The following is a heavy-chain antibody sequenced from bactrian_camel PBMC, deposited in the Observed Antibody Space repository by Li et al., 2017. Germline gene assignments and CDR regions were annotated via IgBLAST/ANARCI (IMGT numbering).Heavy chain of an antibody. CDR1: GYTYRTYS. D-gene: IGHD5*01. V-gene: IGHV3S9*01. J-gene: IGHJ4*01. Sequence: HVQLVESGGGSVRAGGSLRLSCVTIGYTYRTYSMGWFRQVPGKKHEGVAGIDSDGRPYYADSVKGRFTISQGNATNTVDLQMNGLKPEDTAMYNCAVDGWGASCGLGPGWYRVGQGTQVTVS. CDR2: IDSDGRP.